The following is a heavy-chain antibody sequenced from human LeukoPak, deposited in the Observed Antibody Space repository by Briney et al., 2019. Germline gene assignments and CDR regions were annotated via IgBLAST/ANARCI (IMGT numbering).Heavy chain of an antibody. Sequence: ASVKVSCKASGYSFIGYGISWVRQAPGQGLEWMGWISVYNGNTNYAQKLQGRVTMTTDTSTSTAYMELRSLRSDDTAVYYCARAPSVTTGFDYWGQGTLVTVST. V-gene: IGHV1-18*01. CDR1: GYSFIGYG. D-gene: IGHD4-17*01. J-gene: IGHJ4*02. CDR2: ISVYNGNT. CDR3: ARAPSVTTGFDY.